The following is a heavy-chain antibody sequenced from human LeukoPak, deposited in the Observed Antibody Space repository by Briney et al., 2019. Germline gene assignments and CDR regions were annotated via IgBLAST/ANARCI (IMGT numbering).Heavy chain of an antibody. CDR1: GGSISSYY. CDR2: IYYSGST. CDR3: ARGPQYYYDSSGPFGY. V-gene: IGHV4-59*12. D-gene: IGHD3-22*01. Sequence: PSETLSLTCTVSGGSISSYYWSWIRRPPGKGLEWIGYIYYSGSTNYNPSLKSRVTISVDTSKNQFSLKLSSVTAADTAVYYCARGPQYYYDSSGPFGYWGQGTLVTVSS. J-gene: IGHJ4*02.